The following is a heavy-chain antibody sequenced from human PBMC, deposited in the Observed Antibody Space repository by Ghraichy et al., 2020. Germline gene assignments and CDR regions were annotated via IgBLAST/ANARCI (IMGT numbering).Heavy chain of an antibody. J-gene: IGHJ3*01. D-gene: IGHD5/OR15-5a*01. CDR1: GFTVSLNY. CDR2: IYSGGGT. Sequence: GESLNISCAASGFTVSLNYMNLVRQAPGKGLEWVSVIYSGGGTAYADSVKGRFTISRDSYKNTLYLQLNRLRFEDTAVYYCATDQGLGAFDVWGQGTMVTVSS. V-gene: IGHV3-53*01. CDR3: ATDQGLGAFDV.